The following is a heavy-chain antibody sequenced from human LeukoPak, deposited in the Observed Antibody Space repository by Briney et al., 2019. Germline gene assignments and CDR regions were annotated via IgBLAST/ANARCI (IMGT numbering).Heavy chain of an antibody. CDR2: ISSDGSNK. J-gene: IGHJ4*02. V-gene: IGHV3-30-3*01. Sequence: GRSLRLCCAASGFTFSSYAMHWVRQPPGKGLEWVAVISSDGSNKYYADSVKGRFTISRDKSKNTLCLQMNSLRAEDTAVYYCARQYSYGYLSDYWGQGTLVTVSS. D-gene: IGHD5-18*01. CDR1: GFTFSSYA. CDR3: ARQYSYGYLSDY.